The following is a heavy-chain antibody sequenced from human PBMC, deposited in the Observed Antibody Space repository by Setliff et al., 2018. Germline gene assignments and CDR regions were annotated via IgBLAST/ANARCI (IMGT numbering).Heavy chain of an antibody. CDR1: GGSISSGNW. D-gene: IGHD5-18*01. CDR3: ARETTAWGYVDTAMVTFIDQ. V-gene: IGHV4-4*02. J-gene: IGHJ4*02. Sequence: SETLSLTCAVSGGSISSGNWWSWVRQTPGKGLEWIGSIYSSGITNYNPSLKSRVTMSVDTSKNQFSLKLSSVTAADTAVYYCARETTAWGYVDTAMVTFIDQWGQGTLVTVSS. CDR2: IYSSGIT.